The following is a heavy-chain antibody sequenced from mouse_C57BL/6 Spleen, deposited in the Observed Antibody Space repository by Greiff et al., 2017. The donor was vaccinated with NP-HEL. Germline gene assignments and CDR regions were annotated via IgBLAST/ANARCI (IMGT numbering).Heavy chain of an antibody. J-gene: IGHJ4*01. D-gene: IGHD1-1*01. CDR1: GYTFTDYN. CDR2: INPNNGGT. V-gene: IGHV1-18*01. Sequence: EVQLQQSGPELVKPGASVKIPCKASGYTFTDYNMDWVKQSHGKSLEWIGDINPNNGGTIYNQKFKGKATFTADTSSNTAYMQLSSLTTEDSAIYYCARVRHYGSSPYAMDYWGQGTSVTVSS. CDR3: ARVRHYGSSPYAMDY.